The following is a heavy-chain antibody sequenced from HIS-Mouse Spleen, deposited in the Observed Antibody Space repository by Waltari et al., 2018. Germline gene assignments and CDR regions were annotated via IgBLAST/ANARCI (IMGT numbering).Heavy chain of an antibody. CDR2: ISSSSSTI. J-gene: IGHJ4*02. V-gene: IGHV3-48*01. CDR3: ARGASGSYYLVSVSDY. CDR1: GFTLSSYV. Sequence: EVQLVESGGGLVQPGGSLRPSGAASGFTLSSYVLHWVRQGPGKGLGWVSYISSSSSTIYYADSVKGRFTISRDNAKNSLYLQMNSLRAEDTAVYYCARGASGSYYLVSVSDYWGQGTLVTVSS. D-gene: IGHD1-26*01.